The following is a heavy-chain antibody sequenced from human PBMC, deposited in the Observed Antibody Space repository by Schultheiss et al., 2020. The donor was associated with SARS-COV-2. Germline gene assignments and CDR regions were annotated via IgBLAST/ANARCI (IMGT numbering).Heavy chain of an antibody. CDR1: GGSISSDH. J-gene: IGHJ2*01. CDR2: INDSGST. D-gene: IGHD3-3*01. CDR3: ARGRIGPYYDFWSGYYKGWYFDL. Sequence: SETLSLTCTVSGGSISSDHWSWIRQPPGKGLEWIGHINDSGSTNYSPSLKSRVTISVDTSKNQFSLKLSSVTAADTAVYYCARGRIGPYYDFWSGYYKGWYFDLWGRGTLVTVSS. V-gene: IGHV4-59*12.